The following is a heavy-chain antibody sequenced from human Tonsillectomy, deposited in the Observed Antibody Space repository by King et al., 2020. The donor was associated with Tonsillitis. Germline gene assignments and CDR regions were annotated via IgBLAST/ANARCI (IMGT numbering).Heavy chain of an antibody. D-gene: IGHD2-8*01. CDR1: GYTFTSYG. CDR2: ISVYKGNT. Sequence: QLVQSGAEVKKPGASVKVSCKASGYTFTSYGISWVRQAPGQGLEWMGWISVYKGNTNYAQKLQGRVTMTTDTSTTTAYMQLRSLRSDDTAVYYCARDGQWVLPTQAPFDIWGQGTMVTVSS. V-gene: IGHV1-18*04. J-gene: IGHJ3*02. CDR3: ARDGQWVLPTQAPFDI.